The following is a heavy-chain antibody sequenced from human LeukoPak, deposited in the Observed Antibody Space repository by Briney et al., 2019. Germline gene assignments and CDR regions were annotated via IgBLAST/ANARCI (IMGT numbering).Heavy chain of an antibody. V-gene: IGHV3-48*03. CDR2: ISSSGSTI. D-gene: IGHD1-26*01. J-gene: IGHJ1*01. CDR1: GFTFS. Sequence: GGSLRLSCAASGFTFSMNWIRQAPGKGLEWVSHISSSGSTITYADSVKGRFTVSRVNTKNSLYLQMNSLRADDTAIYYCARTKWQLPWAWGQGTLVTVSS. CDR3: ARTKWQLPWA.